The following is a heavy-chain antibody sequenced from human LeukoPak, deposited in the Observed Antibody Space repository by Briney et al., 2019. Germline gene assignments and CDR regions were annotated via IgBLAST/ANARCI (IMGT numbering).Heavy chain of an antibody. CDR2: VHNSGRT. Sequence: SETLSLTCSVSGGSNSDSYWGWIRQPPGKGLEWVGYVHNSGRTNSNPSLRSRVTISVDTSKNQVSLKLYYVTAADTAVYYCARLLVTTQVNWFDPWGRGTLVTVSS. J-gene: IGHJ5*02. CDR3: ARLLVTTQVNWFDP. D-gene: IGHD1-1*01. V-gene: IGHV4-59*08. CDR1: GGSNSDSY.